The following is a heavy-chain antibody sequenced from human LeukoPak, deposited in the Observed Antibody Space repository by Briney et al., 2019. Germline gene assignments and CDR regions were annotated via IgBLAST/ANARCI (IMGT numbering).Heavy chain of an antibody. CDR2: ISYDGSNK. V-gene: IGHV3-30-3*01. D-gene: IGHD6-6*01. J-gene: IGHJ3*02. CDR1: GFTFSSYA. Sequence: GGSLRLSCAASGFTFSSYAMHWVRQAPGKGLEWVAVISYDGSNKYYADSVKGRFTISRDNSKNTLYLQMNSLRAEDTAVYYCARARVAARLKTRQHAFDIWGQGTMVTVSS. CDR3: ARARVAARLKTRQHAFDI.